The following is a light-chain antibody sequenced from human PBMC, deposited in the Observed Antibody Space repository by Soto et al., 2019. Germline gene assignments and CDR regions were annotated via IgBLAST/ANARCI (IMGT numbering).Light chain of an antibody. J-gene: IGKJ5*01. CDR3: QQYNNWPY. CDR2: DIS. Sequence: VMTRSPATLSVSPWERATLSCRASQTVSRNLAWYQQRPGQAPRLLIYDISNRAAGVPARFSGSGSETEFTLTIRSLQSEDFAVYFCQQYNNWPYFGQGTRLEIK. CDR1: QTVSRN. V-gene: IGKV3-15*01.